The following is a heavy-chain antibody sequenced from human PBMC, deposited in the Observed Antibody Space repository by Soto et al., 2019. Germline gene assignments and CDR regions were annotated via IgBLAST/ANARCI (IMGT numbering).Heavy chain of an antibody. D-gene: IGHD3-3*01. Sequence: PGGSLRLSCAPSGFNFSSSAVHQVHQAPGKGLEWVAVISYDGSNKYYADSVKGRFTISRDNSKNTLYLQMNSLRAEDTAVYYCARSYEGDYFDYWGQGTLVTVSS. CDR1: GFNFSSSA. J-gene: IGHJ4*02. V-gene: IGHV3-30-3*01. CDR3: ARSYEGDYFDY. CDR2: ISYDGSNK.